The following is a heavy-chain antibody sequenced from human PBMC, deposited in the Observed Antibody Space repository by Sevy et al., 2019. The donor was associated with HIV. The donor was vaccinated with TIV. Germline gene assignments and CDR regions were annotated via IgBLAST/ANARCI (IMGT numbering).Heavy chain of an antibody. V-gene: IGHV3-33*01. CDR3: AREGAAAGIGY. Sequence: GESLKISCAASGFTFSSYGMHWVRQAPGKGLEWVAVIWYDGSNKYYADSVKGRFTISRDNSKNTLYLQMNSLRAEDTAVYYCAREGAAAGIGYWGQGTLVTVSS. D-gene: IGHD6-13*01. CDR1: GFTFSSYG. CDR2: IWYDGSNK. J-gene: IGHJ4*02.